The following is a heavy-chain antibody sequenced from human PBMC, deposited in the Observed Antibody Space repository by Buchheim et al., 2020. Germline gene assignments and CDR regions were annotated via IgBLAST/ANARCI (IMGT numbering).Heavy chain of an antibody. J-gene: IGHJ4*02. Sequence: QVQLQESGPGLVKPSETLSLTCTVSGGSISSYYWSWIRQPPGKGLEWIGYIYYSGSTYYNPSLKSRVTISVDTSKNQFSLKLSSVTAADTAVYYCAREVRDCTNGVCYKLVGYWGQGTL. CDR2: IYYSGST. CDR3: AREVRDCTNGVCYKLVGY. CDR1: GGSISSYY. D-gene: IGHD2-8*01. V-gene: IGHV4-59*12.